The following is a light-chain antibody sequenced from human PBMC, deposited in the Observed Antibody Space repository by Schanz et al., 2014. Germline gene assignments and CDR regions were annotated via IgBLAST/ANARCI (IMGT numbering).Light chain of an antibody. CDR2: DVN. CDR3: SSYSSISTYV. CDR1: SSDVGGYNY. V-gene: IGLV2-14*01. Sequence: QSALTQPRSVSGSPGQSVTISCTGTSSDVGGYNYVSWYQQHPGKAPKLMIYDVNNRPSGVSNRFSGSKSDNTASLTISGLQAEDEADYYCSSYSSISTYVFGSGTKLTVL. J-gene: IGLJ1*01.